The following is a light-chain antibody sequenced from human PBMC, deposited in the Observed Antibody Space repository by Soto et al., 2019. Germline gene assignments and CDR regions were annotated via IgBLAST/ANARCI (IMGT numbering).Light chain of an antibody. CDR2: GAS. CDR1: QSVSNNY. J-gene: IGKJ1*01. Sequence: LAQYRGTLSLSPGESATLSCRASQSVSNNYLAWYQQKPGQAPRLLIYGASNRATGIPDRFSGSGSGTDFTLTISRLEPRDFAVYYCQQYGSSGTFGQGTKVDIK. CDR3: QQYGSSGT. V-gene: IGKV3-20*01.